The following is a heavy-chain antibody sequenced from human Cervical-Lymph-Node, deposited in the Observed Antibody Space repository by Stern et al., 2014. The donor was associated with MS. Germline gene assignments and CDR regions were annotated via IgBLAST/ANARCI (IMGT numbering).Heavy chain of an antibody. V-gene: IGHV1-58*01. CDR2: IVVGSGNT. CDR3: AAEPMYYSDSVGAFDI. J-gene: IGHJ3*02. D-gene: IGHD3-22*01. CDR1: GFTFTSSA. Sequence: QLVESGPEVKKPGTSVKVSCKASGFTFTSSAVQWVRQARGQRLAGIGWIVVGSGNTNYAQKFQERVTITRDMSTSTAYMELSSLRSEDTAVYYCAAEPMYYSDSVGAFDIWGQGTMVTVSS.